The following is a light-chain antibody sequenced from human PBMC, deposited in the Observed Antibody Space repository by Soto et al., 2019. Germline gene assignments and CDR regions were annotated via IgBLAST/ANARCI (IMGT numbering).Light chain of an antibody. CDR1: QSISSY. J-gene: IGKJ4*01. CDR3: EQSDSTPLT. V-gene: IGKV1-39*01. CDR2: AAS. Sequence: DIQITQSPSSLSASVGDRVTINCRASQSISSYLNWYQQKPGKDPKLLIYAASSLQSGVPSRFSGSGSGTDFTLTISSLQPEDFSTYYCEQSDSTPLTFGGGTKVDIK.